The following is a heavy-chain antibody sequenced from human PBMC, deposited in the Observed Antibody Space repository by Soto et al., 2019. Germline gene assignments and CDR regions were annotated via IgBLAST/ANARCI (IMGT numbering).Heavy chain of an antibody. D-gene: IGHD6-19*01. J-gene: IGHJ4*02. CDR1: GGSISSYY. CDR3: ARESYYSGWFDF. CDR2: IYYSGTA. Sequence: SETLSLTCTVSGGSISSYYWSWIRQPPGKGLEWIGYIYYSGTADYNPSLKSRVTISVDTSKNQFSLNLSSVTAADTAVYYCARESYYSGWFDFWGQGTLVTVSS. V-gene: IGHV4-59*01.